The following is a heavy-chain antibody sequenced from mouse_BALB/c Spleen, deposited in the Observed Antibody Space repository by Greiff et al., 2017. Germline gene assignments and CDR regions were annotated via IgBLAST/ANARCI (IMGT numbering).Heavy chain of an antibody. CDR1: GYTFTSYW. Sequence: QVQLKESGAELARPGASVKLSCKASGYTFTSYWMQWVKQRPGQGLEWIGAIYPGDGDTRYTQKFKGKATLTADKSSSTAYMQLSSLASEDSAVYYCAREEDYGNYNYWGQGTTLTVSS. V-gene: IGHV1-87*01. D-gene: IGHD2-1*01. CDR3: AREEDYGNYNY. CDR2: IYPGDGDT. J-gene: IGHJ2*01.